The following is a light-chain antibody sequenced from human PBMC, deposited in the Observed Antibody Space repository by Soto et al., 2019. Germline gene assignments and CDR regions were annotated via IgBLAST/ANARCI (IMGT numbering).Light chain of an antibody. CDR3: QQYASSPLT. V-gene: IGKV3-20*01. Sequence: EIVLTQSPGTLSLSSGERATLSCRSSQSVRSNYLAWYQQKPGQAPRLLIYGASSRATGIPDRFGGSGSGTEFTLTISRLEPEDFAVYYCQQYASSPLTFGGGTKVEIK. J-gene: IGKJ4*01. CDR1: QSVRSNY. CDR2: GAS.